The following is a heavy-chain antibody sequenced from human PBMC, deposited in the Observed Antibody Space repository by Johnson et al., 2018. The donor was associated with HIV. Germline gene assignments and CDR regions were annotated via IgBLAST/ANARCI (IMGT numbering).Heavy chain of an antibody. Sequence: QVQLVESGGGVVQPGGSLRLSCAASTFTFSGYGMHWVRQAPGKGLEWVALLSYDGSNKYSADSVKGRFTISRDNAKNSLYLQMNSLRAEDTALYYCAKGSVCAADAFDIWGQGTMVTVSS. CDR1: TFTFSGYG. J-gene: IGHJ3*02. D-gene: IGHD6-25*01. V-gene: IGHV3-30*18. CDR3: AKGSVCAADAFDI. CDR2: LSYDGSNK.